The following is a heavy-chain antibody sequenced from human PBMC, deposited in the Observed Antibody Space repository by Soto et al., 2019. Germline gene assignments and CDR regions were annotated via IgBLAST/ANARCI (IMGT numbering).Heavy chain of an antibody. CDR2: ISGSGGST. J-gene: IGHJ4*02. V-gene: IGHV3-23*01. CDR1: GFTFSSYA. Sequence: PGGSLRLSCTASGFTFSSYAMSWVRQAPGKGLEWVSAISGSGGSTYYADSVKGRFTISRDNSKNTLYLQMNSLRAEDTAVYYCAKDSSGYYYPFDYWGQGTLVTVSS. CDR3: AKDSSGYYYPFDY. D-gene: IGHD3-22*01.